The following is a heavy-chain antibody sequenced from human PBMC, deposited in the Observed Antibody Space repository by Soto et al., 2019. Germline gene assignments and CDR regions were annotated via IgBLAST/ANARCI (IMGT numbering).Heavy chain of an antibody. CDR1: GYSFTSYW. J-gene: IGHJ6*02. Sequence: PGESLTTSCKGSGYSFTSYWIIWVLQMPGKGLEWMGRIDASDSYTNYSPSFRGHVTISADKSISTAYLQWSSLKASDTAMYYCARLPTVGGYDSYYHYGMDVWGQGTTVTVSS. V-gene: IGHV5-10-1*01. CDR3: ARLPTVGGYDSYYHYGMDV. D-gene: IGHD5-12*01. CDR2: IDASDSYT.